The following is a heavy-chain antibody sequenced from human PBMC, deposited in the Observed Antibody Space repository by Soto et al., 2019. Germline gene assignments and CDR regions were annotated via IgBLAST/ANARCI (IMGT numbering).Heavy chain of an antibody. Sequence: GGSLRLSCSASGFTFSSYAMHWVRQAPGKGLEYVSAISSNGGSTYYADSVKGRFTISRDNSKNTLYLQMSSLRAEDTAVYYCARDRGIAARPAYGDRFDYWGQGTLVTVSS. D-gene: IGHD6-6*01. CDR2: ISSNGGST. CDR3: ARDRGIAARPAYGDRFDY. V-gene: IGHV3-64D*06. J-gene: IGHJ4*02. CDR1: GFTFSSYA.